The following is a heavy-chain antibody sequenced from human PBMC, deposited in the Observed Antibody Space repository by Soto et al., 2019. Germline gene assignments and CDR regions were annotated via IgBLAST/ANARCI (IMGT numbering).Heavy chain of an antibody. CDR2: IFYSGST. Sequence: SETLSLTCTVSGGSISSSSYYWGWIRQPPGKGLEWIGSIFYSGSTYYNPSLKSRVTISVDTSKNQFSLKLSSVTAADTAVYYCAKDSGYNYGYFRWFDPWGQGTLVTVSS. J-gene: IGHJ5*02. CDR3: AKDSGYNYGYFRWFDP. D-gene: IGHD5-18*01. V-gene: IGHV4-39*07. CDR1: GGSISSSSYY.